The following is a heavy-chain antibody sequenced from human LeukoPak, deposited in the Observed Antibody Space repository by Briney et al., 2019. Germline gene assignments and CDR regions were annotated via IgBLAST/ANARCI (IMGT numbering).Heavy chain of an antibody. D-gene: IGHD4-11*01. J-gene: IGHJ4*02. Sequence: PSETLSLTCAVSGYSISSGYYWGWIRQPPGKGLEWIGSIYHSGSTYYNPSLKSRVTISVDTSKNQFSLKLSSATAADTAVYYCARDYSNYDPSYIDYWGQGTLVTVSS. V-gene: IGHV4-38-2*01. CDR2: IYHSGST. CDR3: ARDYSNYDPSYIDY. CDR1: GYSISSGYY.